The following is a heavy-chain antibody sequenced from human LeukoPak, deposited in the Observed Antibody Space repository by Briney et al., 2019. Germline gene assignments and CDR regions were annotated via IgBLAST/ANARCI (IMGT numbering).Heavy chain of an antibody. CDR2: VYYSGNT. CDR1: GVSMSSYY. V-gene: IGHV4-59*04. Sequence: SETLSLTCTVSGVSMSSYYWSWIRQPPGKGLEWLGYVYYSGNTNYTPSFKGRVTMSLDVSKNQVSLNLTSVTAADTAFYYCARGRDTAMVNSWGQGTQVSVSS. J-gene: IGHJ5*02. CDR3: ARGRDTAMVNS. D-gene: IGHD5-18*01.